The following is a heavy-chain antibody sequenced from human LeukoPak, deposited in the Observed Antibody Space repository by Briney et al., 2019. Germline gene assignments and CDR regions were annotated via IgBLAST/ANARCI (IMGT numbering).Heavy chain of an antibody. J-gene: IGHJ1*01. CDR1: GFTFSSYG. D-gene: IGHD2-8*02. CDR3: GTEGGARGVDTVRYEY. V-gene: IGHV3-30*03. Sequence: GRSLRLSCAASGFTFSSYGMHWVRQAPGKGLQWVAVISSDGTNKFYADSVAGRLTISRDNSKNTLYLQMTSLRPEDTAVYFCGTEGGARGVDTVRYEYWGQGTLVTVSS. CDR2: ISSDGTNK.